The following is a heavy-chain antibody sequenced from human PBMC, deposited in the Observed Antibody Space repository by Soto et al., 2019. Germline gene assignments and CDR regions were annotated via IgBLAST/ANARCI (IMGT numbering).Heavy chain of an antibody. CDR1: GGSFSGYY. V-gene: IGHV4-34*01. D-gene: IGHD5-18*01. CDR2: INHSGST. J-gene: IGHJ4*02. CDR3: ARVYSYGYLRLGRNNFDY. Sequence: SETLSLTCAVYGGSFSGYYWSWIRQPPGKGLEWIGEINHSGSTNYNPSLKSRVTISVDTSKNQFSLKLSSVTAADTAVYYCARVYSYGYLRLGRNNFDYWGQGTLVTVSS.